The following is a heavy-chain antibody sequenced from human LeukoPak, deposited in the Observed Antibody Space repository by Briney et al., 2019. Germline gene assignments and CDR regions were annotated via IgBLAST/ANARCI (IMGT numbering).Heavy chain of an antibody. D-gene: IGHD1-26*01. Sequence: SVKVSCKASGYTFTSYYMHWVRQAPGQGLEWMGIINPSGGSTSYTQKFQGRVTMTRDTSTSTVYMELSSLRSEDTAVYYCARADYKGSGSYGDWGQGTLVTVSS. V-gene: IGHV1-46*01. CDR1: GYTFTSYY. CDR3: ARADYKGSGSYGD. CDR2: INPSGGST. J-gene: IGHJ4*02.